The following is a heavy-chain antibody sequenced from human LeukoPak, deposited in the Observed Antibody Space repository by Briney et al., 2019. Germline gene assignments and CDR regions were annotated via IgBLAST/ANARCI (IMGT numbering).Heavy chain of an antibody. CDR3: ARGTPINHFDY. Sequence: GSSVKVSCKASGGPFSSYGLSWVRQAPGQGLEWMGGILPIFGATNYAQKFQGRVTITADESATTAYMTLTSLRSDDTAVYYCARGTPINHFDYWGQGTLVTVSS. CDR1: GGPFSSYG. J-gene: IGHJ4*02. CDR2: ILPIFGAT. V-gene: IGHV1-69*01. D-gene: IGHD2-2*01.